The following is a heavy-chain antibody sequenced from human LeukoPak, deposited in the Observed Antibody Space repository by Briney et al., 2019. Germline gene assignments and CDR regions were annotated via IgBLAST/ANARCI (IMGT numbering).Heavy chain of an antibody. J-gene: IGHJ4*02. CDR3: ARGSTGPFDY. V-gene: IGHV4-59*12. D-gene: IGHD2-2*01. CDR2: IYYSGST. Sequence: SETLSLTCTVSGGSISSYYWSWIRQPPGKGLEWIGYIYYSGSTKYNPSLKSRVTIPVDTSKNQFSLKLTSVTAADTAVYYCARGSTGPFDYWGQGTLVTVSS. CDR1: GGSISSYY.